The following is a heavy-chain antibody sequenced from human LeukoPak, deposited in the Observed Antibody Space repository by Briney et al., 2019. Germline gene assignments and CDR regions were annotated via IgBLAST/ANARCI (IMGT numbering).Heavy chain of an antibody. CDR1: GYTFTGYY. D-gene: IGHD1-26*01. V-gene: IGHV1-2*02. CDR2: INPNSGGT. Sequence: ASVKVSRKASGYTFTGYYMHWVRQAPGQGLEWMGWINPNSGGTNYAQKFQGRVTMTRDTSISTAYMELSRLRSDDTAVYYCARDDSGSYLAFDIWGQGTMVTVSS. CDR3: ARDDSGSYLAFDI. J-gene: IGHJ3*02.